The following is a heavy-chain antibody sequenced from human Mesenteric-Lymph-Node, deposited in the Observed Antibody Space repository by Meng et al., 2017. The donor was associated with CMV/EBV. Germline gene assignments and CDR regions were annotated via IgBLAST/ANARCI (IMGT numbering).Heavy chain of an antibody. CDR2: IYYSGST. V-gene: IGHV4-61*01. J-gene: IGHJ2*01. D-gene: IGHD5-24*01. CDR3: ARAQDVYNYWYFDL. Sequence: SETLSLTCTVSAGSVSSGSYYWTWIRQPPGKGLEWIGYIYYSGSTNYNPSLRSRVTISVDRSQNQFSLKLSSVTAADTAVYYCARAQDVYNYWYFDLWGRGTLVTVSS. CDR1: AGSVSSGSYY.